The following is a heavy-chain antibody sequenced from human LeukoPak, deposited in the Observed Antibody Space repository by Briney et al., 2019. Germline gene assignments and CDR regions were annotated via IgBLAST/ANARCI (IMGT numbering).Heavy chain of an antibody. J-gene: IGHJ4*02. V-gene: IGHV3-20*04. D-gene: IGHD3-10*02. Sequence: GGSLRLSCAASGFTFSDYSMSWIRQAPGKGLEWVSGINWNGGNIGYADSVKGRFTISRDNAKNSLYLQMNSLRAEDTAVYYCARDRYYVLDYWGQGILVTVSS. CDR3: ARDRYYVLDY. CDR1: GFTFSDYS. CDR2: INWNGGNI.